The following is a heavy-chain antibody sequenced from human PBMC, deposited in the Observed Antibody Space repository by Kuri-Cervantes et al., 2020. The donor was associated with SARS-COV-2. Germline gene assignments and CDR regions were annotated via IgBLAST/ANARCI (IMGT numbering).Heavy chain of an antibody. Sequence: AAVQVSSKASGYTFTSHGISWVRQAPGQGLEWMGWISAYNGNTNYAQKLQGRVTMTTDTSTSTAYMELRSLRSDDTAVYYCARDVLRFLEWLGYYYYYGTDVGSQWTTVTVSS. V-gene: IGHV1-18*04. J-gene: IGHJ6*02. CDR2: ISAYNGNT. CDR1: GYTFTSHG. D-gene: IGHD3-3*01. CDR3: ARDVLRFLEWLGYYYYYGTDV.